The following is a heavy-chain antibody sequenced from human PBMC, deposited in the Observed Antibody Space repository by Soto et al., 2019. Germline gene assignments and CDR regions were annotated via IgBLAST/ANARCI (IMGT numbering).Heavy chain of an antibody. V-gene: IGHV1-46*01. D-gene: IGHD2-2*01. CDR2: INPSSGRT. Sequence: GASVKVSCKASGYTFTSYSMHWVRQAPGQGLEWMGIINPSSGRTSYAQKFQGRVTITRDTSASTAYMELSSLRSEDTAVYYCASTGRPAAAPYYYYGMDVWGQGTTVTVSS. CDR1: GYTFTSYS. J-gene: IGHJ6*02. CDR3: ASTGRPAAAPYYYYGMDV.